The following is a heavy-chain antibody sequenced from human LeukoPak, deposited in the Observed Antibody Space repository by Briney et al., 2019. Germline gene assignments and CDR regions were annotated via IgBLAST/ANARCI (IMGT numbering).Heavy chain of an antibody. J-gene: IGHJ6*03. CDR1: GGSISSYY. CDR3: ATAHVSDYRYYYYYQMDV. CDR2: IYYIGTT. Sequence: SETLSLTCIVPGGSISSYYWSWIWQPPGGGLEWIGYIYYIGTTNYNPSLKSRVTISVDTSKNQCSLQLSSVTAADTAMYYCATAHVSDYRYYYYYQMDVWGKGTTVTVSS. D-gene: IGHD3-10*01. V-gene: IGHV4-59*01.